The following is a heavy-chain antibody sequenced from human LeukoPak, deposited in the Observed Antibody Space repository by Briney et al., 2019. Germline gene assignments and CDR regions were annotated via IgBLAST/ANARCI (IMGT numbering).Heavy chain of an antibody. CDR3: ARARHYYYMDV. Sequence: GGSLRLSCAASGFTFSSYSMNWVRQPPGKGLEWVSNISSSSSTISYADSVKGRFTISRDNAKNSLYLQMNSLRAEDTAVYYCARARHYYYMDVWGKGTTVTVSS. CDR2: ISSSSSTI. CDR1: GFTFSSYS. V-gene: IGHV3-48*01. J-gene: IGHJ6*03.